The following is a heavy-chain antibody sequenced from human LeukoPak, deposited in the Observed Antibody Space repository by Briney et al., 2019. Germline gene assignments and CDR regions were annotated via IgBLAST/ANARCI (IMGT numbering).Heavy chain of an antibody. CDR1: GLTVTSNY. J-gene: IGHJ4*02. CDR3: ARRLEYSGSKGVFVY. CDR2: IYSGGYT. V-gene: IGHV3-66*01. D-gene: IGHD1-26*01. Sequence: GGSLRLSCAAPGLTVTSNYMTWVRQAPGKGLEWVAIIYSGGYTDYADSVKGRFTISRDNSKNTLYLQMNSLRAEDTAVYYCARRLEYSGSKGVFVYWGQGTLVTVSS.